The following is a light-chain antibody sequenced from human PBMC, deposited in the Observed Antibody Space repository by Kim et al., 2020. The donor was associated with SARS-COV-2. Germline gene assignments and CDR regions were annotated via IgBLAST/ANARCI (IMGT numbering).Light chain of an antibody. V-gene: IGKV3-15*01. CDR2: AAS. J-gene: IGKJ4*01. Sequence: EIVMTQSPVTLSVSPGERATLSCRASQSVNKNLAWYQQKPGQAPRLLIYAASTRATGIPARFSGSGSGTEFTLTISSLQSEDFAVYYCQQYNNWPLPFGGGTKMDIK. CDR1: QSVNKN. CDR3: QQYNNWPLP.